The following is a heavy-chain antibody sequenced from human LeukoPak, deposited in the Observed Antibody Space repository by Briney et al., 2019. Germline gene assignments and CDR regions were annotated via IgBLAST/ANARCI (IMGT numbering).Heavy chain of an antibody. Sequence: GRSLRLSCTASGFTFSSYAMHWVRQAPGKGLEWVAVISYDGSNKYYADSVKGRFTISRDNSKNTLYLQMNSLRAEDTAVYYCARVFDDYGDYGGIDYWGQGTLVTVSS. CDR3: ARVFDDYGDYGGIDY. V-gene: IGHV3-30*04. CDR1: GFTFSSYA. CDR2: ISYDGSNK. D-gene: IGHD4-17*01. J-gene: IGHJ4*02.